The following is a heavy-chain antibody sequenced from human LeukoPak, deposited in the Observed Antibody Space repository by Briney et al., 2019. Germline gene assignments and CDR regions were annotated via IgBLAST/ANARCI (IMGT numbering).Heavy chain of an antibody. CDR2: IGAYNGNT. V-gene: IGHV1-18*01. CDR3: ARDPYCSGGSCYANRFDP. Sequence: ASVKVSCKASGYTFTSYGISWVRQAPGQGLEWMGWIGAYNGNTNYAQKFQGRVTMTRDTSISTAYMELSRLRSDDTAVYYCARDPYCSGGSCYANRFDPWGQGTLVTVSS. CDR1: GYTFTSYG. D-gene: IGHD2-15*01. J-gene: IGHJ5*02.